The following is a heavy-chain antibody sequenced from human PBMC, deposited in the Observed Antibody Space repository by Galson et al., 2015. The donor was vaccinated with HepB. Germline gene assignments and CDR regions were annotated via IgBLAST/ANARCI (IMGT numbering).Heavy chain of an antibody. V-gene: IGHV1-46*01. Sequence: SVKVSCKASGYTFTSYYMHWVRQAPGQGLEWMGIINPSGGCTSYAQKFQGRVTMTRDTSTSTVYMELSSLRSEDTAVYYCARAAVAAAGNPWFDPWGQGTLVTVSS. CDR3: ARAAVAAAGNPWFDP. J-gene: IGHJ5*02. CDR2: INPSGGCT. CDR1: GYTFTSYY. D-gene: IGHD6-13*01.